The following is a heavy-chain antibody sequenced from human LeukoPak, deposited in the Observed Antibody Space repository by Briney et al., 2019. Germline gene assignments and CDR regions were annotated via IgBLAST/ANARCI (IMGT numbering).Heavy chain of an antibody. CDR1: GFTFSSYA. CDR2: ISYDGSNK. D-gene: IGHD3-22*01. V-gene: IGHV3-30*04. CDR3: ARVISYDSSGYYSDNENWFDP. Sequence: GGSLRLSCAASGFTFSSYAMHWVRQAPGKGLEWVAVISYDGSNKYYAGSVKGRFTISRDNSKNTLYLQMNSLRAEDTAVYYCARVISYDSSGYYSDNENWFDPWGQGTLVTVSS. J-gene: IGHJ5*02.